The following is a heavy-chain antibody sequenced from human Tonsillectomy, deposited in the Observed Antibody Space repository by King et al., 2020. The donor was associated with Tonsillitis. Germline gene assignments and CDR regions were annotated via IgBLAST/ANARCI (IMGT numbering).Heavy chain of an antibody. D-gene: IGHD3-9*01. J-gene: IGHJ4*02. CDR3: TRDSGEIHLTLSR. V-gene: IGHV3-66*01. Sequence: VQLVESGGGLVQPGGSLRLSCAASGFTVTTNYMNWVRQAPGKGLEWVSVIYSGGSTYYADSVKGRFTISTDNSKNTLYLQMTSLRAEDTAVYYCTRDSGEIHLTLSRWGQGTLVTVSS. CDR2: IYSGGST. CDR1: GFTVTTNY.